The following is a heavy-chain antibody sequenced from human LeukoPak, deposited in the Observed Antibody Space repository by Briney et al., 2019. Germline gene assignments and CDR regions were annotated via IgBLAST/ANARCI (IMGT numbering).Heavy chain of an antibody. J-gene: IGHJ4*02. D-gene: IGHD2-2*01. V-gene: IGHV4-4*09. CDR2: IYSSGST. CDR3: ARGGSRVFDF. CDR1: GGSISSYF. Sequence: PSETLSLTCTVSGGSISSYFWRWIRQPPGKELEWIGYIYSSGSTSYNPSLKSRVAISVDTSKNQFSLKLTSVTAADTAVYDCARGGSRVFDFWGQGTLVTVSS.